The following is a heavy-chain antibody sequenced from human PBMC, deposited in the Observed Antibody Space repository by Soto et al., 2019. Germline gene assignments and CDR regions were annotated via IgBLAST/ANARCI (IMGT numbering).Heavy chain of an antibody. CDR1: GFTVSSYA. Sequence: HGGSLRLSCAASGFTVSSYAMSWVRQAPGKGLEWVSAISGSGGSTYYADSVKGRFTISRDNSKNTLYLQMNSLRAEDTAVYYCAKDITIFGVVTQSPYFDYWGQGTLVTVSS. D-gene: IGHD3-3*01. V-gene: IGHV3-23*01. CDR3: AKDITIFGVVTQSPYFDY. J-gene: IGHJ4*02. CDR2: ISGSGGST.